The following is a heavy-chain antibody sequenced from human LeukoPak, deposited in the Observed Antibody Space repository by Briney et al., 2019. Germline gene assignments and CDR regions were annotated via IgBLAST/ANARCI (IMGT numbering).Heavy chain of an antibody. CDR2: IKQDGSEK. D-gene: IGHD3-10*01. Sequence: GGSLRLSCAASGFTFSSYWMSWVRQAPGKGLEWVANIKQDGSEKYYVDSVKGRFTISRDNAKNSLYLQMNSLRAEDTAVYYCARGDGSHYYYYYMDVWGKGTTVTVSS. V-gene: IGHV3-7*01. CDR1: GFTFSSYW. CDR3: ARGDGSHYYYYYMDV. J-gene: IGHJ6*03.